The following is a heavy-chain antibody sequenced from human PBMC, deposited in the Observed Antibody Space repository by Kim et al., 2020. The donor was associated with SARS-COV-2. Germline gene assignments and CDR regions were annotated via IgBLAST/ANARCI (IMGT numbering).Heavy chain of an antibody. V-gene: IGHV3-53*01. CDR1: GFTVSSNY. Sequence: GGSLRLSCAVSGFTVSSNYMSWVRQAPGKGLEWVSVIYSGGNTYYADSVKGRFTISRDNSKNTLYLQMNSLRAEDTAVYYCARSGFGELSLGYWGQGTLV. CDR3: ARSGFGELSLGY. J-gene: IGHJ4*02. D-gene: IGHD3-10*01. CDR2: IYSGGNT.